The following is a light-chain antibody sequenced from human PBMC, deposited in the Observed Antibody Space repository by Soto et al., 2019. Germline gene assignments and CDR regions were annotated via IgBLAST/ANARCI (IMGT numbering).Light chain of an antibody. J-gene: IGKJ1*01. V-gene: IGKV4-1*01. CDR3: QQYFTSPWT. CDR1: QNSLDRATNKNY. Sequence: DIVMTQSPDSLAVSLGERATFNGKSSQNSLDRATNKNYLAWYQQKSGQPPKLLIYWASLREPGVPDRFTGSGSGTDFTLTISSLQAEDVAVYYCQQYFTSPWTFGQGTKVEI. CDR2: WAS.